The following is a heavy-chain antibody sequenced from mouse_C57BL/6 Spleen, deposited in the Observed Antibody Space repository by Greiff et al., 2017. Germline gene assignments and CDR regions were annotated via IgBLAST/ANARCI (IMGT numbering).Heavy chain of an antibody. CDR3: ARLWDGLGVDY. CDR2: INPNNGGT. V-gene: IGHV1-26*01. CDR1: GYTFTDYY. Sequence: EVQLQQSGPELVKPGASVKISCKASGYTFTDYYMNWVKQSHGKSLEWIGDINPNNGGTSYNQKFKGKATLTVDKSSSTAYMELRSLTSEDSAVYYCARLWDGLGVDYWGQGTTLTVSS. D-gene: IGHD2-3*01. J-gene: IGHJ2*01.